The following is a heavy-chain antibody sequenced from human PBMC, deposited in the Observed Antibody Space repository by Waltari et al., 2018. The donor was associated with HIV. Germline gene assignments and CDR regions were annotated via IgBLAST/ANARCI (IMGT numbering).Heavy chain of an antibody. CDR2: VSYDGKYR. CDR3: AREPRESIDY. J-gene: IGHJ4*01. CDR1: GFRFSDYA. V-gene: IGHV3-30*04. Sequence: QVQLVESGGGVVQPGRSLSVSCAAPGFRFSDYAIHWVRQAPGKGLEWLKSVSYDGKYRHYAAAVRGRFTVSRDDSQNTGYLQMTSLRVDDTAVYFGAREPRESIDYWGQGTLVTVSS.